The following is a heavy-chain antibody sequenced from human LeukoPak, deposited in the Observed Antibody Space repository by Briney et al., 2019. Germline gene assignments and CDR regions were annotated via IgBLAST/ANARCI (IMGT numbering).Heavy chain of an antibody. V-gene: IGHV3-23*01. J-gene: IGHJ4*02. Sequence: GGSLRLSCAASGFTFSSYPMSWVRQAPGKGLEWVSAISGSGGSTYYADSVKGRFTISRDNSKNTLYLQMNSLRAEDTAVYYCAKDRGADDYFGYWGQGTLVTVSS. CDR1: GFTFSSYP. D-gene: IGHD3-10*01. CDR2: ISGSGGST. CDR3: AKDRGADDYFGY.